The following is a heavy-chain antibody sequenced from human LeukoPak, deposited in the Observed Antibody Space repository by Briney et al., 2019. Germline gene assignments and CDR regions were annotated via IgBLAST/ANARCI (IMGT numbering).Heavy chain of an antibody. J-gene: IGHJ4*02. CDR3: ARALTSGWYSGKYY. D-gene: IGHD6-19*01. Sequence: SETLSLTCAVSGYSISSGYYWGWIRQPPGKGLEWIGSIYHSGSTYYNPSLKSRVTISVDTSKNQFPLKLISVTAADTAVYFCARALTSGWYSGKYYWGQGTLVTVSS. V-gene: IGHV4-38-2*01. CDR1: GYSISSGYY. CDR2: IYHSGST.